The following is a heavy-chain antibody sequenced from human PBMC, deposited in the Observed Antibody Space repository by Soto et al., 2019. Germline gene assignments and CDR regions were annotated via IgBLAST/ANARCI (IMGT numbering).Heavy chain of an antibody. CDR2: ISSSSSTT. D-gene: IGHD4-17*01. V-gene: IGHV3-48*01. CDR3: AKSNGASSEDFYYYGMDV. J-gene: IGHJ6*02. Sequence: GGSLRLSCAASGFTFSSYSMNWVRQAPGKGLEWVSYISSSSSTTYYADSVEGRFTISRDISKNTLYLQMSSLRADDTALYYCAKSNGASSEDFYYYGMDVWGQGTTVTVSS. CDR1: GFTFSSYS.